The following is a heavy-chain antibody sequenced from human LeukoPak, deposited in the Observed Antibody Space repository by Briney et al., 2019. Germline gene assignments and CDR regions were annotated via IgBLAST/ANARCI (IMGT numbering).Heavy chain of an antibody. J-gene: IGHJ6*03. CDR3: AKDSSGWSHIYMDV. V-gene: IGHV4-34*01. CDR2: INHSGST. Sequence: PSETLSLTCAVYGGSFSDYYWSWIRQPPGKGLEWIGEINHSGSTNYNPSLKSRVTISVDTSKNQFSLKVTSVTAADTAVYYCAKDSSGWSHIYMDVWGKGTTVTVSS. CDR1: GGSFSDYY. D-gene: IGHD6-19*01.